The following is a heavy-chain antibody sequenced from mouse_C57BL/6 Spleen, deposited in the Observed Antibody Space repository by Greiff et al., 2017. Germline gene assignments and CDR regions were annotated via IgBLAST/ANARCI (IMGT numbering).Heavy chain of an antibody. D-gene: IGHD2-4*01. J-gene: IGHJ2*01. CDR1: GYTFTSYW. V-gene: IGHV1-64*01. CDR3: ARLGDYDACDY. Sequence: QVQLQQPGAALVKPGASVKLSCKASGYTFTSYWMHWVKQRPGQGLEWIGMIHPTSGSTNYNEKFKSKATLTGDKSSSPAYMQLSSLTSEDSAVYDCARLGDYDACDYWGQGTTLTVSA. CDR2: IHPTSGST.